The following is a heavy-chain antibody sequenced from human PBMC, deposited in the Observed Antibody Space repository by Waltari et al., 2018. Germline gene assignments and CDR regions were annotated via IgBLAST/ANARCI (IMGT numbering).Heavy chain of an antibody. Sequence: QVQLVESGGGVVQPGRSLRLSCAASGFTFSSYAMHWVRQAPGKGLEWVAVISYDGSNKYYADSVKGRFTISRDNSKNTLYLQMNSLRAEDTAVYYCAARYFDWLLPIDYWGQGTLVTVSS. D-gene: IGHD3-9*01. CDR1: GFTFSSYA. J-gene: IGHJ4*02. CDR3: AARYFDWLLPIDY. CDR2: ISYDGSNK. V-gene: IGHV3-30-3*01.